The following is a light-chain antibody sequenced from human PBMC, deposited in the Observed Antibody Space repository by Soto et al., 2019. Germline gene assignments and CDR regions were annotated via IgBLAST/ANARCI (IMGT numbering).Light chain of an antibody. Sequence: IVVTKSPTTLSLSPWERATLSCRASQSVSSYLAWYQHKPGQAPRLLLSDTSNRATGIPARFSGSGSGTDFTLTISSLEPEDFAVYYCQQRSNWPIITFGQGTRLEIK. CDR3: QQRSNWPIIT. V-gene: IGKV3-11*01. CDR2: DTS. J-gene: IGKJ5*01. CDR1: QSVSSY.